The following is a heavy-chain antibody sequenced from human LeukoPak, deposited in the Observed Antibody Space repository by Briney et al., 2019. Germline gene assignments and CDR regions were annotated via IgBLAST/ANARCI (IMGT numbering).Heavy chain of an antibody. CDR1: GGTFSSYA. CDR2: IIPIFGTA. J-gene: IGHJ5*02. V-gene: IGHV1-69*05. CDR3: AREGILWFGESSGYNWFDP. Sequence: SVKVSCKASGGTFSSYAISWERQAPGQGLEWMGGIIPIFGTANYAQKFQGRVTITTDESTSTAYMELSSLRSEDTAVYYCAREGILWFGESSGYNWFDPWGQGTLVTVSS. D-gene: IGHD3-10*01.